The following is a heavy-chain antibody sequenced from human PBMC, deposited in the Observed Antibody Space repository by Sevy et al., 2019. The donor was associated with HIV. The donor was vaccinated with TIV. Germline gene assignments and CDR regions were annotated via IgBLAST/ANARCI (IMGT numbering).Heavy chain of an antibody. Sequence: GGSLRLSCAASGLALSDYYMAWIRQAPGKGLEWVSYISGGGATIYYADPVKARLTISRDNAKATLHLQMNSLRVDDTTVYFCARDPFHFLRGCFWGQGTQVTVSS. D-gene: IGHD3-10*01. CDR3: ARDPFHFLRGCF. CDR1: GLALSDYY. J-gene: IGHJ4*02. V-gene: IGHV3-11*01. CDR2: ISGGGATI.